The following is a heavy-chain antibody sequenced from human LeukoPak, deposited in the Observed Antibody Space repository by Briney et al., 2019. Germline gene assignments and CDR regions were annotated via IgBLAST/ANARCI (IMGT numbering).Heavy chain of an antibody. J-gene: IGHJ4*02. CDR1: GGSISSSSYY. Sequence: SETLSLTCTVSGGSISSSSYYWSWIRQPPGKGLEWIGEINHSGSTNYNPSLKSRVTISVDTSKNQFSLKLSSVTAADTAVYYRARWGRGRWLHHGHPFDYGGQGTLVTVSS. V-gene: IGHV4-39*07. D-gene: IGHD5-24*01. CDR2: INHSGST. CDR3: ARWGRGRWLHHGHPFDY.